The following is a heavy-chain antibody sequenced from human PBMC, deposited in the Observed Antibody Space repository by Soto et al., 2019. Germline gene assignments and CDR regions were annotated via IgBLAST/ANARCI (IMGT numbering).Heavy chain of an antibody. CDR3: ARHHPYTTGTTLWFDP. J-gene: IGHJ5*02. D-gene: IGHD1-1*01. CDR1: GYSFTSYW. V-gene: IGHV5-51*01. CDR2: IYPGDSDT. Sequence: PGESLKISCKGSGYSFTSYWIGWVRQMPGKGLEWMGIIYPGDSDTRYSPSFQGQVTISADKSISTAYLQWSSLKASDTAMYYSARHHPYTTGTTLWFDPWGQGTLVTVSS.